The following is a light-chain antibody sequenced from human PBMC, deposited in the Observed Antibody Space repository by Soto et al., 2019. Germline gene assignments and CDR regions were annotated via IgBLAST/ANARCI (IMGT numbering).Light chain of an antibody. V-gene: IGLV1-40*01. CDR2: GTT. Sequence: QSVLTQPPSVSGAPGQRVTISCSGSSSNIGAGYDVHWYQHLPGTAPKLLIYGTTNRPSGVPGRFSASRSGASASLAITGLQAEDEADYYCQSYDNSLSVTVVFGGGTKVTVL. CDR1: SSNIGAGYD. CDR3: QSYDNSLSVTVV. J-gene: IGLJ2*01.